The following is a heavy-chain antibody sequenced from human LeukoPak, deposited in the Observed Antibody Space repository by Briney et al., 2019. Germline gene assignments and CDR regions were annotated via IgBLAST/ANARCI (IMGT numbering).Heavy chain of an antibody. D-gene: IGHD3-10*01. J-gene: IGHJ4*02. V-gene: IGHV3-7*01. CDR2: MEPDGSGK. CDR1: GVSFRDYW. Sequence: GGSLRHSCAASGVSFRDYWMSWVRQAPGKGLEWVADMEPDGSGKTYVDSVKGRFTISRDNAQQSLYLQMDTLTAEDTAVCFCVTSWVRKQRDFWGQGTLVTVSS. CDR3: VTSWVRKQRDF.